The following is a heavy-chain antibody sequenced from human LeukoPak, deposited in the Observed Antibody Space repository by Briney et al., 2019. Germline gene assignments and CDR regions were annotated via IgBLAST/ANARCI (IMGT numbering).Heavy chain of an antibody. Sequence: GASVKVSCKASGGTFSSYAISWVRQAPGQGLEWMGRIIPILGIANYAQKFQGRVTITADKSTSTAYMELSSLRSEDTAVYYCAKAHMAAAGKGMDVWGQGTTVTVSS. CDR1: GGTFSSYA. V-gene: IGHV1-69*04. J-gene: IGHJ6*02. CDR3: AKAHMAAAGKGMDV. CDR2: IIPILGIA. D-gene: IGHD6-13*01.